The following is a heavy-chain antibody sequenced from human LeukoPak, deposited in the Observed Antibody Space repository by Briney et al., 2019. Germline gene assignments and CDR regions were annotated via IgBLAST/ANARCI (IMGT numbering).Heavy chain of an antibody. CDR1: GGSFSGYY. J-gene: IGHJ4*02. CDR2: INHSGST. D-gene: IGHD5-18*01. Sequence: SETLSLTCAVYGGSFSGYYWSWIRQPPGKGLEWIGEINHSGSTNYNPSLKSRVTISVDTSKNQFSLKLSSVTAADTAVYYCAGGRGYSYGFRYWGQGTLVTVSS. V-gene: IGHV4-34*01. CDR3: AGGRGYSYGFRY.